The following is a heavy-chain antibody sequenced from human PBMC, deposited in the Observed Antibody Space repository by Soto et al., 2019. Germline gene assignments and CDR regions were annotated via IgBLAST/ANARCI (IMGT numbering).Heavy chain of an antibody. D-gene: IGHD3-3*01. Sequence: GASVKVSCKASGYTFTGYYMHWVRQAPGQGLEWMGWINPNSGGTNYAQKFQGRVTMTRDTSISTAYMELSRLRSDDTAVYYCARPHHLDPRVEMDVWGQGTTVTVSS. CDR2: INPNSGGT. V-gene: IGHV1-2*02. CDR1: GYTFTGYY. J-gene: IGHJ6*02. CDR3: ARPHHLDPRVEMDV.